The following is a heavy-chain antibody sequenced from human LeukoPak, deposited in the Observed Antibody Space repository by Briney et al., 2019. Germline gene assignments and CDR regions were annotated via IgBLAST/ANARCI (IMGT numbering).Heavy chain of an antibody. J-gene: IGHJ3*02. CDR3: ARSDIVVVPDAFDI. CDR1: GFTFSSYD. D-gene: IGHD2-2*01. Sequence: PGGSLRLSCAASGFTFSSYDMHWVRQATGKGLEWVSAIGTAGDTYYPGSVKGRFIISRENAKNSLYLQMNSLRAGDTAVYYCARSDIVVVPDAFDIWGQGTMVTVSS. CDR2: IGTAGDT. V-gene: IGHV3-13*01.